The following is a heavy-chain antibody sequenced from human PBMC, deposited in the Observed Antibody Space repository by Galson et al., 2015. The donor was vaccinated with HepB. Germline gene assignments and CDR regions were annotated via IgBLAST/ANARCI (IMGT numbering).Heavy chain of an antibody. CDR2: IYWDDDK. J-gene: IGHJ5*02. Sequence: PALVKPTQTLTLTCTFSGFSLSTSGVGVGWIRQPPGKALERLALIYWDDDKRYSPSLKSRLTITKDTSKNQVVLTMTNMDPVDTATYYCAQSHYGSGWHVGNWFDPWGQGTLVTVSS. V-gene: IGHV2-5*02. CDR3: AQSHYGSGWHVGNWFDP. D-gene: IGHD6-19*01. CDR1: GFSLSTSGVG.